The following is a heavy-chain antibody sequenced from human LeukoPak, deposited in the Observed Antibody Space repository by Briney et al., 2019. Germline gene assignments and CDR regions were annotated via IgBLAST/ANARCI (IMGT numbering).Heavy chain of an antibody. Sequence: SETLSLTCTVSGGSISSYYWSWIRQPPGKGLEWIGYISYSGSTNYNPSLKSRVTISVDTSKKQFSLKLSSVTAADTAVYYCARASGLLRFLEWLPAYFGYWGQGTLVTVSS. CDR2: ISYSGST. D-gene: IGHD3-3*01. CDR1: GGSISSYY. CDR3: ARASGLLRFLEWLPAYFGY. V-gene: IGHV4-59*01. J-gene: IGHJ4*02.